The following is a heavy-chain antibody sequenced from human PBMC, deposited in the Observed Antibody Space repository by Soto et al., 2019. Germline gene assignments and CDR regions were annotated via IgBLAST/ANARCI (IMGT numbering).Heavy chain of an antibody. V-gene: IGHV3-30-3*01. CDR3: ARDVLRYFDWLWAFDY. CDR2: ISYDGSNK. J-gene: IGHJ4*02. Sequence: VQLVESGGGLVKPGGSLRLSCAASGFTFSSYAMHWVRQAPGKGLEWVAVISYDGSNKYYADSVKGRFTISRDNSKNTLYLQMNSLRAEDTAVYYCARDVLRYFDWLWAFDYWGQGTLVTVSS. CDR1: GFTFSSYA. D-gene: IGHD3-9*01.